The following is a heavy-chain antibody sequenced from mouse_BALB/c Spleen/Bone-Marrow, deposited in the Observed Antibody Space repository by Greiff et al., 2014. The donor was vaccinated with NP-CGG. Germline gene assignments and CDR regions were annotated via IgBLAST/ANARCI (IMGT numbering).Heavy chain of an antibody. CDR3: TRPYYGYVGYAY. CDR2: INPSNGGT. Sequence: SGAELVKPGASVKLSCKASGYTFTSYYMYWVKQRPGQGLEWIGEINPSNGGTNFNGKFKSKATLTVDKSSSTAYMQLSSLTFEDSAIYYCTRPYYGYVGYAYWGQGTQVTVSA. J-gene: IGHJ3*01. V-gene: IGHV1S81*02. CDR1: GYTFTSYY. D-gene: IGHD1-2*01.